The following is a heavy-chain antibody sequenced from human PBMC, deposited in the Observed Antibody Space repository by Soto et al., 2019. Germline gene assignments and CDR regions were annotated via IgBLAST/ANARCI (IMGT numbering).Heavy chain of an antibody. Sequence: QVQLQESGPGLVKPSETLSLTSTVSGGSISSYYWSWIRQPPGKGLEWIGYIYYSGSTNYNPSLKSRVTISVDTSKNQFSLKLSSVTAADTAVYYCARRGTYYDFWSGYPFDPWGQGTLVTVSS. J-gene: IGHJ5*02. V-gene: IGHV4-59*01. CDR3: ARRGTYYDFWSGYPFDP. CDR2: IYYSGST. D-gene: IGHD3-3*01. CDR1: GGSISSYY.